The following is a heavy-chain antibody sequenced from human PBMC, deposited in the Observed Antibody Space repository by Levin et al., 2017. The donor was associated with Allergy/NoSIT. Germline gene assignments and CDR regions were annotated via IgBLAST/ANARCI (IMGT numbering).Heavy chain of an antibody. D-gene: IGHD2-2*01. CDR2: IYPGDSDT. Sequence: NHGESLKISCKGSGYSFTTYWIGWVRQMPGRGLEWMGIIYPGDSDTRYSPSFRGQVTISADKSISTAYLQWSSLKASDTAMYYCATKANIPGADSYYGLEVWGQGTTVTVSS. CDR3: ATKANIPGADSYYGLEV. V-gene: IGHV5-51*01. CDR1: GYSFTTYW. J-gene: IGHJ6*02.